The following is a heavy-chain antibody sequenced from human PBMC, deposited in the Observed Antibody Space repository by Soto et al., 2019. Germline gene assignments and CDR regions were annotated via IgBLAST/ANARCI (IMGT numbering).Heavy chain of an antibody. CDR2: IKQDGSEK. Sequence: PGGSLRLSCAASGFTFSSYWMSWVRQAPGKGLEWVANIKQDGSEKYYVDSVKGRFTISRDNAKNSLYLQMNSLRAEDTAVYYCARDRSSWYRAPFDYWGQGTLVTVSS. CDR1: GFTFSSYW. CDR3: ARDRSSWYRAPFDY. V-gene: IGHV3-7*01. J-gene: IGHJ4*02. D-gene: IGHD6-13*01.